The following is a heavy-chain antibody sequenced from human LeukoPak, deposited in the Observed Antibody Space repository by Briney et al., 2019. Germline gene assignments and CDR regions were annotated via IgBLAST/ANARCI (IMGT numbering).Heavy chain of an antibody. Sequence: PGGSLRLSCAASGFTFSSYSMNWVRQAPGKGLEWVSSISSSSSYIYYADSVKGRFTISRDNAKNSLYLQMNSLRAEDTAVYYCARDAIYSGYDRAFDIWGQGTMVTVSS. V-gene: IGHV3-21*01. CDR1: GFTFSSYS. D-gene: IGHD5-12*01. J-gene: IGHJ3*02. CDR3: ARDAIYSGYDRAFDI. CDR2: ISSSSSYI.